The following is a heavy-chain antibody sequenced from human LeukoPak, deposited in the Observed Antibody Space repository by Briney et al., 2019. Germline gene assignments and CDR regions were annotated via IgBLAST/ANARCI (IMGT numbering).Heavy chain of an antibody. CDR2: ISYDGSNK. V-gene: IGHV3-30-3*01. CDR1: GFTFSSYA. Sequence: GGSLRLSCAASGFTFSSYAMHWVRQAPGKGLEWVAVISYDGSNKYYADSVKGRFTISRDNSKNTLYLQMNSLRAEDTAVYYCARETLIVGVKGPLDYWGQGTLVTVSS. D-gene: IGHD3-3*01. CDR3: ARETLIVGVKGPLDY. J-gene: IGHJ4*02.